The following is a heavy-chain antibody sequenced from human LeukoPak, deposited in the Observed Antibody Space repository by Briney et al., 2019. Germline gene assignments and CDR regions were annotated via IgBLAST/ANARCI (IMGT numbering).Heavy chain of an antibody. CDR3: ARDFIWDYVWGSYRSGGSYFDY. V-gene: IGHV1-2*02. CDR1: GYTFTGYY. J-gene: IGHJ4*02. CDR2: INPNSGGT. Sequence: ASVKVSCKASGYTFTGYYMHWVRQAPGQGLEWMGWINPNSGGTNYAQKLQGRVTMTTDTSTSTAYMELRSLRSDDTAVYYCARDFIWDYVWGSYRSGGSYFDYWGQGTLVTVSS. D-gene: IGHD3-16*02.